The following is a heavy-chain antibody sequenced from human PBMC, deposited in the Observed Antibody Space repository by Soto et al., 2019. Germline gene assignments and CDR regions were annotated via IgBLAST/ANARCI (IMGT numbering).Heavy chain of an antibody. V-gene: IGHV3-23*01. CDR1: GFTFSSHA. Sequence: EVQLLESGGGLVQPGGSLRLSCAASGFTFSSHAMSWVRQAPGKGLEWVSSTIDSGGRSYHADSVRGRFTISRDNSKNTLYLQMNSLRADDTAIYYCAKDKMEQWLVGGYYDYWGQGALGNVSS. J-gene: IGHJ4*02. CDR3: AKDKMEQWLVGGYYDY. CDR2: TIDSGGRS. D-gene: IGHD6-19*01.